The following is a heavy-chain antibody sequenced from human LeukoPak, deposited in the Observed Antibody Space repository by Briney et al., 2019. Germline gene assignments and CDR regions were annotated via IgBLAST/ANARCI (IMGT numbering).Heavy chain of an antibody. CDR3: ASGVRITMVRGVTNSIDY. Sequence: GGSLRLSCAASGFTFSDYYMSWIRQAPGEGLEWVSYISSSGSTIYYADSVKGRFTISRDNAKNSLYLQMNSLRAEDTAVYYCASGVRITMVRGVTNSIDYWGQGTLVTVSS. V-gene: IGHV3-11*01. J-gene: IGHJ4*02. CDR1: GFTFSDYY. D-gene: IGHD3-10*01. CDR2: ISSSGSTI.